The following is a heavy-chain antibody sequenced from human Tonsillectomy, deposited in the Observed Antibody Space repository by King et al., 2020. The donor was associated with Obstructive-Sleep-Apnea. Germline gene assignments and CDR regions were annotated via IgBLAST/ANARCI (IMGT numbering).Heavy chain of an antibody. CDR3: AREGVRLSSNMDYFDY. V-gene: IGHV3-21*01. CDR1: TFTFSRYT. Sequence: VQLVESGGGLVKPGGSLRLSCAASTFTFSRYTMNWVRQAPGKGLEWVSSISSTGDYIYYADSLKGRFTISRDNVRNSLYLQMSSLRAEDTAVYYCAREGVRLSSNMDYFDYWGQGTLVTVSS. D-gene: IGHD3-10*01. CDR2: ISSTGDYI. J-gene: IGHJ4*02.